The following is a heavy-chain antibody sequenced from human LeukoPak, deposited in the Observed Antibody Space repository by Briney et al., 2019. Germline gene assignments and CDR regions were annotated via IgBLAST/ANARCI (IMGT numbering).Heavy chain of an antibody. CDR2: IRQDGSEQ. V-gene: IGHV3-7*01. CDR3: ARDKNLPAAEYYFDY. Sequence: AGGSLRLSCAASGFTFSNYWMSWARQVPGKGLEWMANIRQDGSEQQYVDSVKGRFTISRDNAKNSVYLQKNSLRAEDTAVYYCARDKNLPAAEYYFDYWGQGTLVTVSS. D-gene: IGHD2-2*01. J-gene: IGHJ4*02. CDR1: GFTFSNYW.